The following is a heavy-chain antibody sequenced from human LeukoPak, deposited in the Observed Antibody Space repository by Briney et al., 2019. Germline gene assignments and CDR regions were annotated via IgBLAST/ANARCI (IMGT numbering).Heavy chain of an antibody. Sequence: SETLSLTCTVSGGSISNYYWNWIRQPPGKGLEWIGYIYYSGTTNYNPSLKSRVSMSVDTSKNQFSLKLSSVTAADTAVYYCARDSSQMYYDFWSGYYLGYFDYWGQGTLVTVSS. CDR2: IYYSGTT. V-gene: IGHV4-59*12. CDR3: ARDSSQMYYDFWSGYYLGYFDY. J-gene: IGHJ4*02. CDR1: GGSISNYY. D-gene: IGHD3-3*01.